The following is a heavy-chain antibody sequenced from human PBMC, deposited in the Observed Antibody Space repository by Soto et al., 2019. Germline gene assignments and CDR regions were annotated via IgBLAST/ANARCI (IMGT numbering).Heavy chain of an antibody. V-gene: IGHV3-21*01. Sequence: GGSLRLSCAASGFTFSSYSMNWVRQAPGKGLEWVSSISSSSSYIYYADSVKGRFTISRDNAKNSLYLQMNSLRAEDTAVYYCARGSVGYYDFWSGYFTGMRRYYYYYGMDVWGQGTTVTVSS. CDR3: ARGSVGYYDFWSGYFTGMRRYYYYYGMDV. CDR2: ISSSSSYI. CDR1: GFTFSSYS. J-gene: IGHJ6*02. D-gene: IGHD3-3*01.